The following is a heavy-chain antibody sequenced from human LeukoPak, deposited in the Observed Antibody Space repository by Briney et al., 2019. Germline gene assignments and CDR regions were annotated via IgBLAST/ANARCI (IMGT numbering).Heavy chain of an antibody. D-gene: IGHD3-22*01. CDR1: GFTVSSNY. CDR2: IRYDGSNK. J-gene: IGHJ4*02. CDR3: AKDPIYDSSGYYYVGRGADY. Sequence: GGSLRLSRAASGFTVSSNYMSWVRQAPGKGLEWVAFIRYDGSNKYYADSVKGRFTISRDNSKNTLYLQMNSLRAEDTAVYYCAKDPIYDSSGYYYVGRGADYWGQGTLVTVSS. V-gene: IGHV3-30*02.